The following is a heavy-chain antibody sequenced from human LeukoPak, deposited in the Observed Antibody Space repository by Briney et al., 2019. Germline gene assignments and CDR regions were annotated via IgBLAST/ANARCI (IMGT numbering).Heavy chain of an antibody. V-gene: IGHV1-18*01. Sequence: ASVKVSCTGSVYSFSMYGISWGCQAPGQGREWVGWRRIYNGNPIYAQKFHGRLTITTDTSANTAYIELRRLRSDDTPVYYCARDLVYYDSSRSGWFDPWGQGTLVTVSS. CDR2: RRIYNGNP. CDR3: ARDLVYYDSSRSGWFDP. D-gene: IGHD3-22*01. J-gene: IGHJ5*02. CDR1: VYSFSMYG.